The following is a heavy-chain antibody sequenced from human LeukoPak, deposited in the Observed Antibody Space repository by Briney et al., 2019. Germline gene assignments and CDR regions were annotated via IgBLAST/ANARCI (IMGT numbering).Heavy chain of an antibody. CDR3: AKDHPSYDFWSGYPGY. J-gene: IGHJ4*02. Sequence: PGGSLRLSCAASGFTFSSYGMHWVRQAPGKGLEWVAFIRYDGSNKYYADSVKGRFTISRDNSKNTLYLQMNSLRAEDTAVYYCAKDHPSYDFWSGYPGYWGQGTLVTVSS. D-gene: IGHD3-3*01. CDR1: GFTFSSYG. V-gene: IGHV3-30*02. CDR2: IRYDGSNK.